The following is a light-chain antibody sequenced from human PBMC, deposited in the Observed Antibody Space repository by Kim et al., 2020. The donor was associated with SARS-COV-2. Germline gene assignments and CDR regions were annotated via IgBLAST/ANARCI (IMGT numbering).Light chain of an antibody. CDR2: TAS. V-gene: IGKV1-39*01. Sequence: DIQLTQSPSSLSASVGDRVTITCRASQTISNSLNWYQQKPGKAPKLLIYTASSLQSGVPSRFSGSGSGTDFTLTISTLQPEDFATYYCQHSYDTPPYTFGQGTKLEI. CDR1: QTISNS. CDR3: QHSYDTPPYT. J-gene: IGKJ2*01.